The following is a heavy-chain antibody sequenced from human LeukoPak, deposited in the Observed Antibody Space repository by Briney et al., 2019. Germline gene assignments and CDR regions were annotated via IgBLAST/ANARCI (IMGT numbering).Heavy chain of an antibody. CDR1: GFTLSDYY. J-gene: IGHJ4*02. CDR3: ARRGSGWYLNDY. CDR2: ISSRGRTM. D-gene: IGHD6-19*01. V-gene: IGHV3-11*01. Sequence: GGSLRLSCAASGFTLSDYYMSWVRQAPGKGLGWVSYISSRGRTMYYADSVKGRFTISRDNAKNSLYLQMNSLRAEDTAVYYCARRGSGWYLNDYWGQGTLVTVSS.